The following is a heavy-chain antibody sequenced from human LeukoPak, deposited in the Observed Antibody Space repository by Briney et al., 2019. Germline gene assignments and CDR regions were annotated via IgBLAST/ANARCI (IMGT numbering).Heavy chain of an antibody. D-gene: IGHD6-13*01. V-gene: IGHV4-61*02. Sequence: SETLSLTCTVSGGSISSGSYYWSWIRQPAGKGLEWIGRIYTSGSTNYNPSLKSRVTISVDTSKNQFSLKLSSVTAADTAVYYCARQLVLYHYYYYYMDVWGKGTTVTISS. J-gene: IGHJ6*03. CDR1: GGSISSGSYY. CDR2: IYTSGST. CDR3: ARQLVLYHYYYYYMDV.